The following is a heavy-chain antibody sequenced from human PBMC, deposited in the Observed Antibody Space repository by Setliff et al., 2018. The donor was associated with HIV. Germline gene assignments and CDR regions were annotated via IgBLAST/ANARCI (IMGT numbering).Heavy chain of an antibody. V-gene: IGHV4-38-2*01. CDR3: ARVFVDTAVLRVLEYYFDS. CDR1: GYSISSGYY. J-gene: IGHJ4*02. Sequence: SETLSLTCAVSGYSISSGYYWGWIRQPPGKGLEWVGSIYHSGTTYYNPSLKSRVTISVDTSKNQFSLKLTSVTASDTAVYYCARVFVDTAVLRVLEYYFDSWGRGTLVTVSS. D-gene: IGHD5-18*01. CDR2: IYHSGTT.